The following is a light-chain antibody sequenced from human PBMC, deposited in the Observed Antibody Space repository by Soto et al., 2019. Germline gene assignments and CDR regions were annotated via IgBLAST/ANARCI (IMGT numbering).Light chain of an antibody. CDR1: SSDVGAYKY. CDR2: EVS. Sequence: QSALTQPPSASGSPGQSVTISCTGPSSDVGAYKYVSWYQQYPGKAPKLMIYEVSKRPSWVPDRVSGSKSGHTASLTVSGLQAEDEADYYFTSYVGSNIWVFGGGTKLTVL. CDR3: TSYVGSNIWV. V-gene: IGLV2-8*01. J-gene: IGLJ3*02.